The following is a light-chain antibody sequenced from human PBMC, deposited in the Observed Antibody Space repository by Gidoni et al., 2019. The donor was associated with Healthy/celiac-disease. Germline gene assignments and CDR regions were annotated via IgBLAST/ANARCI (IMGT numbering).Light chain of an antibody. CDR1: QDISNY. V-gene: IGKV1-33*01. J-gene: IGKJ4*01. CDR2: DAS. CDR3: QQYDSSLSPL. Sequence: DPVTITCQASQDISNYLNWYQQKPWKAPKLLIYDASNLETGVPSRFSGSGSGTDFTFTISSLQPEDIATYYCQQYDSSLSPLFGGGTKVEIK.